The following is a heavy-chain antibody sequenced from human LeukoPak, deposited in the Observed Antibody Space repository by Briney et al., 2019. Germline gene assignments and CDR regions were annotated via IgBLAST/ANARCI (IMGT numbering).Heavy chain of an antibody. J-gene: IGHJ5*02. V-gene: IGHV4-30-4*08. Sequence: PSETLSLTCTVSGGSISSGDYYWSWIRQPPGKGLEWIGYIYYSGSTYYNPSLKSRVTISVDTSKNQFSLKLSSVTAADTAVYYCARDLGYGDPNLNWFDPWGQGTLVTVSS. D-gene: IGHD4-17*01. CDR3: ARDLGYGDPNLNWFDP. CDR1: GGSISSGDYY. CDR2: IYYSGST.